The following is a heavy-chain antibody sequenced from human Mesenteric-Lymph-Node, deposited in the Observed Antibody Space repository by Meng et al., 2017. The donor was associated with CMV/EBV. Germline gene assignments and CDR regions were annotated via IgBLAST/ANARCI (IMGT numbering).Heavy chain of an antibody. CDR1: GFTFSSYA. J-gene: IGHJ4*02. CDR3: TRSGFSSRGSFDY. D-gene: IGHD6-19*01. Sequence: GESLKISCAASGFTFSSYAMSWVRQAPGKGLEWVSAISGSGGSTYYADSVKGRFTISRDNSKNTLYLQMNSLRAEDTAVYYCTRSGFSSRGSFDYWGPGTLVTVSS. V-gene: IGHV3-23*01. CDR2: ISGSGGST.